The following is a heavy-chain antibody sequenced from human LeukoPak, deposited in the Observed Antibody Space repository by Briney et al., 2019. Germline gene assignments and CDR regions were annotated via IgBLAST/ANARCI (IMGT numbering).Heavy chain of an antibody. CDR3: AKDGFDY. CDR1: GFTFSSYA. J-gene: IGHJ4*02. CDR2: VSGSGGST. Sequence: GGSLRLSCTASGFTFSSYAMSWVRQAPGRGLQWVSAVSGSGGSTYYADSVKGHFTISRDNSKSTVYLQMTSLRVDDAAVYYCAKDGFDYWGQGTLVTVSS. V-gene: IGHV3-23*01.